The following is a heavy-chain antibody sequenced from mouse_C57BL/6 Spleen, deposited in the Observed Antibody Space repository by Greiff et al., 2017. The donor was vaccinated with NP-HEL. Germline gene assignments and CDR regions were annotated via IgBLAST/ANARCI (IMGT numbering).Heavy chain of an antibody. CDR3: ARRLREYYFDY. J-gene: IGHJ2*01. D-gene: IGHD1-1*01. Sequence: QVQLQQPGAELVRPGTSVKLSCKASGYTFTSYWMHWVKQRPGQGLEWIGVIDPSDSYTNYNQKFKGKATLTVDTSSSTAYMQLSSLTSEDSAVYYCARRLREYYFDYWGQGTTLTVSS. CDR1: GYTFTSYW. CDR2: IDPSDSYT. V-gene: IGHV1-59*01.